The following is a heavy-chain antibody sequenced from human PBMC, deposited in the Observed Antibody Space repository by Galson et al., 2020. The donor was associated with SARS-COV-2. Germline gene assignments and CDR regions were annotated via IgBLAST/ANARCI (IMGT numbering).Heavy chain of an antibody. CDR3: ARQGVNMIVLVTVPGWYFDL. D-gene: IGHD3-22*01. Sequence: SETLSLTCTVSGYSVSTTNYWGWVRQPPGRGLEWIGSVYPSGTTYYNPSLKSRVTISVDTSKNQFSLRLDSVTAADTALYYCARQGVNMIVLVTVPGWYFDLWGRGTMVTVSS. J-gene: IGHJ2*01. CDR1: GYSVSTTNY. V-gene: IGHV4-38-2*02. CDR2: VYPSGTT.